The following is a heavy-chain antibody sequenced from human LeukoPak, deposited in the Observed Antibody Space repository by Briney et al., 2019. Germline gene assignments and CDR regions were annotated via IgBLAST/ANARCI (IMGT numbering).Heavy chain of an antibody. Sequence: SETLSLTCSVSGGSISSYAWSWIRRPPGKGLEWIGHIYRSGGTNYNPSLKSRLTISVDSSKNQFSLKLSSVTAADTAAYYCAKNRGNARDAFDIWGQGTVVTVSA. CDR1: GGSISSYA. J-gene: IGHJ3*02. D-gene: IGHD3-10*01. V-gene: IGHV4-59*01. CDR3: AKNRGNARDAFDI. CDR2: IYRSGGT.